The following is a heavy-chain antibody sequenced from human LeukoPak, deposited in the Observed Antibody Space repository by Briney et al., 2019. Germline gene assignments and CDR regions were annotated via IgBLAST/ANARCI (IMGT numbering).Heavy chain of an antibody. V-gene: IGHV1-69-2*01. CDR1: GYTFTGYY. J-gene: IGHJ3*02. CDR3: ATDRWGSYLRDAFDI. Sequence: GASVKVSCKASGYTFTGYYMHWVRQAPGKGLEWMGLVDPEDGETIYAEKFQGRVTITADTSTDTAYMELSSLRSEDTAVYYCATDRWGSYLRDAFDIWGQGTMVTVSS. D-gene: IGHD1-26*01. CDR2: VDPEDGET.